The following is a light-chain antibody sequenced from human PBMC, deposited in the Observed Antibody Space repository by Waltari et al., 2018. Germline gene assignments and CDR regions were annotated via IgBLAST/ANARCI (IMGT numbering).Light chain of an antibody. J-gene: IGLJ1*01. V-gene: IGLV2-11*01. Sequence: QSALTQPRSVSGSPGQSVTISCTGSSSDVGRYSYNYVSWFQQYPGKAPKLMIYDVNKRPSGVPDRFSGSKSGNTASLTISGLQAEDEADYYCCSYAGRYTFVFGTGTTVT. CDR2: DVN. CDR3: CSYAGRYTFV. CDR1: SSDVGRYSYNY.